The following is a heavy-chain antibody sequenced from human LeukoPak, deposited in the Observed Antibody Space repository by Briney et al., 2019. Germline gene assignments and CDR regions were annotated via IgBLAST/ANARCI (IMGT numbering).Heavy chain of an antibody. D-gene: IGHD4-17*01. Sequence: ASVKVSCKASGYTFTSYGISWVRQAPGQGLEWMGWISAYNGNTNYAQKLQGRVTMTTDTSTSTAYMKLRSLRSDDTAVYYCARVMTTVTYFDYWGQGTLVTVSS. CDR2: ISAYNGNT. J-gene: IGHJ4*02. CDR1: GYTFTSYG. CDR3: ARVMTTVTYFDY. V-gene: IGHV1-18*01.